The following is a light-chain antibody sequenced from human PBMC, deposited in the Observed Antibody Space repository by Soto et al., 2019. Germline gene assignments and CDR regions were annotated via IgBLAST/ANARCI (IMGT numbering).Light chain of an antibody. V-gene: IGLV2-14*01. CDR3: SSYTSSSTFYV. CDR1: NSDVGGYNY. J-gene: IGLJ1*01. CDR2: EVS. Sequence: QSVLTQPASVSGSPGQSITISCTGTNSDVGGYNYVSWYQQHPGKAPKLMIYEVSSRPSGVSNRFSGSKSGNTASLTISGLQAEDEADYYCSSYTSSSTFYVFGTGTKVTVL.